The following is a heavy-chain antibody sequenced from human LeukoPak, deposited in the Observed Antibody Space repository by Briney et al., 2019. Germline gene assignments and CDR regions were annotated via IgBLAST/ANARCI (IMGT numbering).Heavy chain of an antibody. CDR2: VLYSGSN. Sequence: SETLSLTCTVSGGSLSGYYWSWIRQPPAKGLEWMGHVLYSGSNTYDPSLKGRVTISVDTSKNQFSLKLSSVTAADTAVYYCARWWSCGGDCYLLDSWGQGTLVSVSS. V-gene: IGHV4-59*01. CDR1: GGSLSGYY. D-gene: IGHD2-21*02. J-gene: IGHJ4*02. CDR3: ARWWSCGGDCYLLDS.